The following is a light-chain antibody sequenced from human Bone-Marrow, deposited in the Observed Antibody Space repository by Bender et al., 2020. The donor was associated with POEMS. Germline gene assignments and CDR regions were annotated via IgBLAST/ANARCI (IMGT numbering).Light chain of an antibody. CDR1: SSNIGSNY. CDR2: ESD. CDR3: CSYAGGGTFVV. Sequence: QSVLTQPPSVSGTPGQRVTISCSGSSSNIGSNYVSWYQQLPGTAPKLLIYESDKRPSGVSNRFSGSKSGNTASLTISGLQAEDEADYYCCSYAGGGTFVVFGGGTKLTVL. J-gene: IGLJ2*01. V-gene: IGLV2-23*01.